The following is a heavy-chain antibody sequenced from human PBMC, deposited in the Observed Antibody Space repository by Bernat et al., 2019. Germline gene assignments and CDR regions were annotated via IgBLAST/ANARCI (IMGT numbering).Heavy chain of an antibody. CDR3: ARTATVTTSCFDS. Sequence: QAQLQQWGAGLLKPSETLSLTCAVYGGSFSGYYWSWIRQPPGKGLEWIGEINHGGFTSHNPSLKSRVTISLDTSKNQFSLKLTSLTAADTAVYYCARTATVTTSCFDSWGQGTLVTVSS. CDR2: INHGGFT. J-gene: IGHJ4*02. CDR1: GGSFSGYY. V-gene: IGHV4-34*02. D-gene: IGHD4-17*01.